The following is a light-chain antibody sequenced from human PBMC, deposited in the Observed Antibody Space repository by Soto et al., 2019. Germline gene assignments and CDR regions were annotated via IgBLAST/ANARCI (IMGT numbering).Light chain of an antibody. CDR3: QQYNNWPPLT. V-gene: IGKV3-15*01. Sequence: EIVMTQSPATLSVSPGERATLSCRASQSVSSKLAWFQQKPGQAPSLLIYGVSTRATGVPVRFSGSGSGTEFTLTINSLQSEDFAVYYCQQYNNWPPLTFGQGTKLEIK. J-gene: IGKJ2*01. CDR1: QSVSSK. CDR2: GVS.